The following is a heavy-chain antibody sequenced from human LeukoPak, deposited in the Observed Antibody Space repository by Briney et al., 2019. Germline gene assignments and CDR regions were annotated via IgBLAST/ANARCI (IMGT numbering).Heavy chain of an antibody. J-gene: IGHJ4*02. CDR2: INHNAEMI. Sequence: SGGSLRLSCEASGFPFGSYVMNWVRRAPGKGLEWIAYINHNAEMIFYPDFVKGRFTISRDNAKNSLYLQMNALRYEDTAIYYCARDHDWAFDLWGQGTLVTVSS. D-gene: IGHD3-9*01. CDR1: GFPFGSYV. V-gene: IGHV3-48*02. CDR3: ARDHDWAFDL.